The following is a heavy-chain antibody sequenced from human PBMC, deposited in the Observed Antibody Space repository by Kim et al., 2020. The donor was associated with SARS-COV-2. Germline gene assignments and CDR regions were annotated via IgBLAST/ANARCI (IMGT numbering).Heavy chain of an antibody. CDR1: GGSISSGGYY. CDR3: ARDVTMVRGDPEHYYYYGMDV. CDR2: IYYSGST. V-gene: IGHV4-31*03. D-gene: IGHD3-10*01. Sequence: SETLSLTCTVSGGSISSGGYYWSWIRQHPGKGLEWIGYIYYSGSTYYNPSLKSRVTISVDTSKNQFSLKLSSVTAADTTVYYCARDVTMVRGDPEHYYYYGMDVWGQGTTVTVSS. J-gene: IGHJ6*02.